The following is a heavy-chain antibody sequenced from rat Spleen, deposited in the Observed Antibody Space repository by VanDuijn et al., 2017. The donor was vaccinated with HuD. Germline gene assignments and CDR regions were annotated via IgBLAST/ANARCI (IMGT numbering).Heavy chain of an antibody. CDR3: ATGPRILRLDWFAY. J-gene: IGHJ3*01. CDR1: GFSFSMYG. V-gene: IGHV5S13*01. D-gene: IGHD1-6*01. Sequence: EVQLVESDGGLVQPGRSLKLSCAPSGFSFSMYGMAWVRQAPTKGLEWVASIGTGDSNTYYRDSVKGRFTISRDNAKTTLYLEMDSLRSEDTATYYCATGPRILRLDWFAYWGQGTLVTVSS. CDR2: IGTGDSNT.